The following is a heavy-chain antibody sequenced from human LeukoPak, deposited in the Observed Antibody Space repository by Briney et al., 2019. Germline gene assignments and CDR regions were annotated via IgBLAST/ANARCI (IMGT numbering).Heavy chain of an antibody. CDR2: IYHSGST. J-gene: IGHJ3*02. Sequence: SETLSLTCAVSGGSISSGGYSWSWIRQPPGKGLEWIGYIYHSGSTYYNPSLKSRVTISVDRSKNQFSLKLSSVTAADTAVYYCARVSPKLSRTLALDAFDIWGQGTMVTVSS. D-gene: IGHD1-14*01. CDR1: GGSISSGGYS. V-gene: IGHV4-30-2*01. CDR3: ARVSPKLSRTLALDAFDI.